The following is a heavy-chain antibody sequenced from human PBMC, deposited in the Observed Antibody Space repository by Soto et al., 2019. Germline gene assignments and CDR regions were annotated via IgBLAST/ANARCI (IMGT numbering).Heavy chain of an antibody. CDR1: GYSFTSYW. J-gene: IGHJ3*02. CDR3: ARRIVVVTAIPFEAFDI. V-gene: IGHV5-10-1*01. Sequence: GESLKISCKGSGYSFTSYWISWVRQMPGKGLEWMGRIDPSDSHTNYSPSFQGHVTISADKSISTAYLQWSSLKASDTDMYYCARRIVVVTAIPFEAFDIWGQGTMVTVSS. CDR2: IDPSDSHT. D-gene: IGHD2-21*02.